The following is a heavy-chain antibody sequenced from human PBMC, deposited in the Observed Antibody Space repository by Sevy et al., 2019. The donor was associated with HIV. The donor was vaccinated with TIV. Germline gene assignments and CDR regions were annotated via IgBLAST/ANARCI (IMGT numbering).Heavy chain of an antibody. CDR3: ARLGVEMATSGYFDY. V-gene: IGHV4-39*01. CDR2: NYYSGST. J-gene: IGHJ4*02. CDR1: GGSISSSSYY. D-gene: IGHD5-12*01. Sequence: SETLSLTCTVSGGSISSSSYYWGWIRQPPGKGLEWIGSNYYSGSTYYNPSLKSRVTISVDTSKNQFSLKLSSVTAADTAVYYCARLGVEMATSGYFDYWGQGTLVTVSS.